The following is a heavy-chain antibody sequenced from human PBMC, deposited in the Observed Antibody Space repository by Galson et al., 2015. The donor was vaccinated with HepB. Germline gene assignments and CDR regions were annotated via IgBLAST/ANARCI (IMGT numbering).Heavy chain of an antibody. CDR1: GGTFSSYA. Sequence: SVKVSCKASGGTFSSYAISWVRQAPGQGLEWMGGITPIFGRANYAQRFQGRVTMTRDTSTSTVYMELSSLGSEDTAVYFCARDSSWSCDYWGQGTLVTVSS. CDR2: ITPIFGRA. V-gene: IGHV1-69*05. D-gene: IGHD2-2*01. J-gene: IGHJ4*02. CDR3: ARDSSWSCDY.